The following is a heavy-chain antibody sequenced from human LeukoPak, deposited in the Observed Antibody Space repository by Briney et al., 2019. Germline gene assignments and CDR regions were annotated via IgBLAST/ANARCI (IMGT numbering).Heavy chain of an antibody. Sequence: GGSLRLSCAASGFTFSHYAMHWVRQAPGKGLEYVSAISGNGRSTYYANSVTGRFTISRDDSKNTLYLQMGSLRVEDMAVYYCARRFGESVNFMDVWGKGTTVTVSS. D-gene: IGHD3-10*01. V-gene: IGHV3-64*01. CDR3: ARRFGESVNFMDV. CDR1: GFTFSHYA. J-gene: IGHJ6*03. CDR2: ISGNGRST.